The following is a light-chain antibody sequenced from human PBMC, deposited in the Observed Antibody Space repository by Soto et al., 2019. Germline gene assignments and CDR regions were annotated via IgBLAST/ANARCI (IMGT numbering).Light chain of an antibody. CDR3: QQYGAPPPYT. CDR1: RSFASSY. Sequence: DIVLTQSPGTLSLSPGETATLSCRASRSFASSYLAWYQQKPGQAPRLLIYAASIRATGIPDRFSGRGSGTDFTLTISRLEPEDFAVYYCQQYGAPPPYTFGQGTKVQIK. V-gene: IGKV3-20*01. CDR2: AAS. J-gene: IGKJ2*01.